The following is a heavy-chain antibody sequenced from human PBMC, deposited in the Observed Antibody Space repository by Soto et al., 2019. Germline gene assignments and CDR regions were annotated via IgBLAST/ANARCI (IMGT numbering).Heavy chain of an antibody. CDR1: GGPISSYY. V-gene: IGHV4-59*01. CDR3: ARGISGWPPPLDY. Sequence: QVQLQESGPGLVKPSETLSLNCTVSGGPISSYYWSWIRQSPGKGLEWIGYFYYSGSTKYNPSLKCPVTRSVDPSKNQFSVEWSSVTAADRAVYYCARGISGWPPPLDYWGQGTLGTGSS. J-gene: IGHJ4*02. CDR2: FYYSGST. D-gene: IGHD1-26*01.